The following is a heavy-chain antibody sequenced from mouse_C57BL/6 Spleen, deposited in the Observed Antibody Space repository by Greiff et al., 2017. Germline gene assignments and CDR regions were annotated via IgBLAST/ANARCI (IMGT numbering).Heavy chain of an antibody. Sequence: VQLLQSGAELVRPGTSVKVSCTASGFAFTNYLIEWVRQRPGQGLEWIGLISPGSGGTNYNEKFKGKAALTADKASSTAYMQLSSLTSEDSEVYFCERRDGYDYYAMDYWGQGTSVTVSS. CDR2: ISPGSGGT. CDR1: GFAFTNYL. CDR3: ERRDGYDYYAMDY. V-gene: IGHV1-54*01. D-gene: IGHD2-3*01. J-gene: IGHJ4*01.